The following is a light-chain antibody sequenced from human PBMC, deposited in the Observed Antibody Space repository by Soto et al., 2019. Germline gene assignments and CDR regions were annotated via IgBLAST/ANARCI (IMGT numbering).Light chain of an antibody. CDR3: QSYDSSLNGGG. J-gene: IGLJ3*02. Sequence: QSVLTQPPSVSGAPGQRVTISCTGSSSNIGAGYDVHWYQQLPGTAPKLLIYGNSNRPSGVPDRFSGSKSGTSASLAITGLQAEDESDYCCQSYDSSLNGGGFGGGTKRTVL. CDR1: SSNIGAGYD. V-gene: IGLV1-40*01. CDR2: GNS.